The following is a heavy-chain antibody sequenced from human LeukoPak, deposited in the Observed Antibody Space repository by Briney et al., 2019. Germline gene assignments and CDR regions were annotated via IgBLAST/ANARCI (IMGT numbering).Heavy chain of an antibody. J-gene: IGHJ4*02. CDR3: ARDQQVLRYSVRVPIDY. CDR2: ISAYNGNT. CDR1: GYTFTSYG. V-gene: IGHV1-18*01. D-gene: IGHD3-9*01. Sequence: AASVKVSCKASGYTFTSYGISWVRQAPGQGLEWMGWISAYNGNTNYAQKLQGRVTMTTDTSTSTAYMELRSLRSDDTAVYYCARDQQVLRYSVRVPIDYWGQGTLVTVSS.